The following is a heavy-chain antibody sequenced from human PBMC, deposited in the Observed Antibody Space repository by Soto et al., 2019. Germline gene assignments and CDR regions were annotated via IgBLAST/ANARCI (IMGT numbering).Heavy chain of an antibody. CDR3: ARRTVNIRTFYSGLKTHCFDY. D-gene: IGHD6-19*01. Sequence: PSETLCLTCAVAGDSMSSSGYYWGWIRQPPGKGLEWIGSIYYSGSTYYNPSLQSRVAISVDTSKNQFSLKLKSVTAADTAIYYCARRTVNIRTFYSGLKTHCFDYWGQGAPVTVSS. CDR2: IYYSGST. V-gene: IGHV4-39*01. J-gene: IGHJ4*02. CDR1: GDSMSSSGYY.